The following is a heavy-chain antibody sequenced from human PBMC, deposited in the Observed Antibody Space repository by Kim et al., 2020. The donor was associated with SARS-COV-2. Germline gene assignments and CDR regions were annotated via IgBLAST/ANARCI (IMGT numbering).Heavy chain of an antibody. CDR3: AKDQERIKVAGGYLDF. D-gene: IGHD6-19*01. J-gene: IGHJ4*02. V-gene: IGHV3-23*01. Sequence: SVKGRFTISRDNAKSTLYLQMNSLRAEDTAVYYCAKDQERIKVAGGYLDFWGQGTLVTVSS.